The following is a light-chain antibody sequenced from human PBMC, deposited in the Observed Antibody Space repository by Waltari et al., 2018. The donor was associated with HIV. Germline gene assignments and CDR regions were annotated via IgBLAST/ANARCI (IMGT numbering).Light chain of an antibody. CDR3: QQYNSYSWT. V-gene: IGKV1-5*03. Sequence: DIQMTQSPSSLSASVGDRVTIICRASQSITNWLAWFQQKPGKAPKLLIYKASTLQSGVPSRFSGSGSVTEFTLTINSLQPDDFATYFCQQYNSYSWTFGQGTKVEVK. CDR2: KAS. J-gene: IGKJ1*01. CDR1: QSITNW.